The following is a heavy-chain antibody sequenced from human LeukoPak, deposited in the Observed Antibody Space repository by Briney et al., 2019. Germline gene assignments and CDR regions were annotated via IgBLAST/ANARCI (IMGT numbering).Heavy chain of an antibody. J-gene: IGHJ4*02. CDR3: ARDDGHYDY. CDR2: INPITGGT. Sequence: ASVKVSCQASGYTFTGYYMHWVRQAPGQGLEWMGWINPITGGTNYAQNFQGRVTMTRDTSLNTAYMEVSRLRSDDTAVYYCARDDGHYDYWGQGTPVTVSS. V-gene: IGHV1-2*02. CDR1: GYTFTGYY. D-gene: IGHD1-26*01.